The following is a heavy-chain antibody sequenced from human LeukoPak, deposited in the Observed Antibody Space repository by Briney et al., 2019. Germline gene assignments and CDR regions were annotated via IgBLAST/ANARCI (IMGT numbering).Heavy chain of an antibody. CDR3: ARALEDTAMVHILTL. J-gene: IGHJ4*02. CDR2: IIPILGIA. D-gene: IGHD5-18*01. V-gene: IGHV1-69*04. CDR1: GGTFSSYA. Sequence: SVKVSCKASGGTFSSYAISWVRQTPGQGLEWMGRIIPILGIANYAQKFQGRVTITADKSTSTAYMELSSLRSEDTAVYYCARALEDTAMVHILTLWGQGTLVTVSS.